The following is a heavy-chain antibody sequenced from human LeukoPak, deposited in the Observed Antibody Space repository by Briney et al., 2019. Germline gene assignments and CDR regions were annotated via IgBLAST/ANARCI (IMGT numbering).Heavy chain of an antibody. CDR1: GFTVSSNY. J-gene: IGHJ5*02. CDR2: IYSGGST. V-gene: IGHV3-53*01. CDR3: ARDHSPGGWFDP. Sequence: GGSLRLSCAASGFTVSSNYMSWVRQAPGKGLEWVSVIYSGGSTYYADSVKGRFTISRDNAKNSLYLQMNSLRAEDTAVYYCARDHSPGGWFDPWGQGTLVTVSS. D-gene: IGHD3-10*01.